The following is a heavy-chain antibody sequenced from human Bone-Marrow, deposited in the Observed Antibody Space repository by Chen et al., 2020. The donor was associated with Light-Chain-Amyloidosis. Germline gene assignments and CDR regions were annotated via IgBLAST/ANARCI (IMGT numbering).Heavy chain of an antibody. Sequence: EVQLVESGGGLVKPGGSLRLSCVASGFSFNVYAMNWVRQAPGKGLEWISCISSNSGRINYADSVKGRFTISRDDAKNSVYLQMDSLRGEDTAVYYCVRQYSGSYGMDVWGQGTTVTVSS. V-gene: IGHV3-21*01. D-gene: IGHD2-21*01. CDR3: VRQYSGSYGMDV. CDR2: ISSNSGRI. J-gene: IGHJ6*02. CDR1: GFSFNVYA.